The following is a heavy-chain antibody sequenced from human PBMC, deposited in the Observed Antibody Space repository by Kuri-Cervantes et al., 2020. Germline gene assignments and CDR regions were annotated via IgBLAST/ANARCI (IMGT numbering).Heavy chain of an antibody. D-gene: IGHD3-22*01. Sequence: SVKVSCKASGGTFSSHGASWVRQAPGQGLEWMGGIPPPSGTAKYAEKFHGGVTISTDESASTVYMELSSLRSEDTAVYFCARDRYYDSSDFLFESEYWGQGTLVTVSS. CDR2: IPPPSGTA. CDR1: GGTFSSHG. J-gene: IGHJ4*02. V-gene: IGHV1-69*05. CDR3: ARDRYYDSSDFLFESEY.